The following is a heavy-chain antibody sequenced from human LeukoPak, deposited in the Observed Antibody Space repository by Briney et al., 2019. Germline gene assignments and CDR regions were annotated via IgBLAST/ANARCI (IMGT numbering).Heavy chain of an antibody. CDR3: ARGLQETLAWLKALSALDI. D-gene: IGHD5-24*01. J-gene: IGHJ3*02. CDR1: GYTFTSYG. CDR2: ISAYNGNT. Sequence: GASVKVSCKASGYTFTSYGISWVRQAPGQGLEWMGWISAYNGNTNYAQKLQGRVTMSTDTSTSTGYMELRSLRSDDTAVYYCARGLQETLAWLKALSALDIWGQGTMVTVSS. V-gene: IGHV1-18*01.